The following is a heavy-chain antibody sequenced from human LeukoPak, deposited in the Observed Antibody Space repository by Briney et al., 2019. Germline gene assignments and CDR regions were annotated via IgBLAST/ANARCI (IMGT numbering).Heavy chain of an antibody. D-gene: IGHD2-15*01. Sequence: GGSLRLSCAASGFTFSIYAMSWVRQAPGKGLEWVSAISGSGGNAYYADSVKGRFTISRDSSKNTLYLQMNSLRAEDTAVYYCGKQSMSGGSCYSASDYRGQGTLVTVSS. CDR3: GKQSMSGGSCYSASDY. CDR1: GFTFSIYA. J-gene: IGHJ4*02. CDR2: ISGSGGNA. V-gene: IGHV3-23*01.